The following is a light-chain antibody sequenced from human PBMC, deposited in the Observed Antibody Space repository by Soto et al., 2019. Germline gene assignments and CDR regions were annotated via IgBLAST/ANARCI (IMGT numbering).Light chain of an antibody. V-gene: IGLV1-40*01. CDR3: QSYDRSLSASV. CDR2: GNN. CDR1: SSNIEAGYD. J-gene: IGLJ1*01. Sequence: QSVLTQPPSVSGAPGQMVTISCTGSSSNIEAGYDVHWYQQLPGTVPKLLIYGNNKRPSGVPDRFSGSKSGPSASLAITGLQAEDEADYYCQSYDRSLSASVFGTGTKLTVL.